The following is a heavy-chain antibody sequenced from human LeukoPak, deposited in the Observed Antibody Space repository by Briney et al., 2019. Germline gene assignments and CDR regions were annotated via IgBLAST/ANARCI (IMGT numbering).Heavy chain of an antibody. Sequence: SETLSLTCAVYGYSISSGYYWGWIRQPPGKGLEWIGSIYHSGSTYYNPSLKSRVTISVDTSKNQFSLKLSSVTAADTAVYYCATTYYDFWSGYYSPIYFDYWGQGTLVTVSS. CDR3: ATTYYDFWSGYYSPIYFDY. V-gene: IGHV4-38-2*01. J-gene: IGHJ4*02. CDR1: GYSISSGYY. D-gene: IGHD3-3*01. CDR2: IYHSGST.